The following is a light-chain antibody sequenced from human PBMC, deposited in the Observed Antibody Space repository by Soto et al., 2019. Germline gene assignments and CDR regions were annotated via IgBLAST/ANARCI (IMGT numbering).Light chain of an antibody. CDR3: QQSYSSPPT. CDR2: AAS. J-gene: IGKJ1*01. CDR1: QSVSIW. Sequence: DIQMTQSPSTLSASEGDRVTISCRASQSVSIWLAWYQQKPGRAPKLLIFAASSLQSGVPSRFSGSRSGPDFTLTISSLQPEDFATYCCQQSYSSPPTFGQGTKVDIK. V-gene: IGKV1-39*01.